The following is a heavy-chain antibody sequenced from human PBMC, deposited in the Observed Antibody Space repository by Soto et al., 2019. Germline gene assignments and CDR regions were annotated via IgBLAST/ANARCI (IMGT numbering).Heavy chain of an antibody. CDR2: IWYDGSNK. Sequence: EGSLRLSCSASGFTFSTFGMDRVRRVPGKGLEWVALIWYDGSNKEYADSVKGRFTISRDNAKNSLYLKMNRLIAEDTAVYYCVRDVVGDLSVVFGGYYYYMVVWGKGTRVTVSS. V-gene: IGHV3-33*01. J-gene: IGHJ6*03. CDR3: VRDVVGDLSVVFGGYYYYMVV. D-gene: IGHD4-17*01. CDR1: GFTFSTFG.